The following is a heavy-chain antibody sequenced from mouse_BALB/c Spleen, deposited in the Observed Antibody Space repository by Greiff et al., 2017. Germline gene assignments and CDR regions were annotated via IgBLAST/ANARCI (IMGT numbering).Heavy chain of an antibody. CDR1: GYAFTNYL. CDR3: ARLYRYERGSYAMDY. CDR2: INPGSGGT. D-gene: IGHD2-14*01. Sequence: QVQLQQSGAELVRPGTSVKVSCKASGYAFTNYLIEWVKQRPGQGLEWIGVINPGSGGTNYNEKFKGKATLTADTSSSTAYMQLSSLTSDDSAVYFCARLYRYERGSYAMDYWGQGTSVTVSS. J-gene: IGHJ4*01. V-gene: IGHV1-54*01.